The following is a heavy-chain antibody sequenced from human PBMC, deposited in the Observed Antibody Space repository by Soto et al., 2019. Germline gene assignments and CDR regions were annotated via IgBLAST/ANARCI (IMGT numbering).Heavy chain of an antibody. CDR1: GFTVSSNY. CDR2: IYSGGST. V-gene: IGHV3-53*01. Sequence: GGSLRLSCAASGFTVSSNYMSWVRQAPGKGLEWVSVIYSGGSTYYADSVKGRFTISRDNSKNTLYLQMNSLRAEDTAVYYCARVNTVENNPHYYYGMDVWGQGTTVTVSS. CDR3: ARVNTVENNPHYYYGMDV. D-gene: IGHD4-17*01. J-gene: IGHJ6*02.